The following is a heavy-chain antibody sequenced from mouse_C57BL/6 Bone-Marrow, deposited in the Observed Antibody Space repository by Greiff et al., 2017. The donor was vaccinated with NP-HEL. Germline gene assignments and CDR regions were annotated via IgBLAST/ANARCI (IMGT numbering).Heavy chain of an antibody. CDR3: ATDYYGSRERYYCDY. CDR1: GYTFTSYW. CDR2: IHPNSGST. Sequence: QVQLQQPGAELVKPGASVKLSCKASGYTFTSYWMHWVKQRPGQGLEWIGMIHPNSGSTNYNEKFKSKATLTVDKSSSTAYMQLSSLTSEDSAVYDCATDYYGSRERYYCDYWGQGTTLTVSS. V-gene: IGHV1-64*01. D-gene: IGHD1-1*01. J-gene: IGHJ2*01.